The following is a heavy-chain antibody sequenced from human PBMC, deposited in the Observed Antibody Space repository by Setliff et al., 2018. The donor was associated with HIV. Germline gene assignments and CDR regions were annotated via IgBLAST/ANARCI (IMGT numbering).Heavy chain of an antibody. V-gene: IGHV4-39*01. CDR3: ARAVPSYYYGSGSISPSFDY. J-gene: IGHJ4*02. CDR1: GGSISSSSYY. CDR2: IYYSGST. D-gene: IGHD3-10*01. Sequence: SETLSLTCTVSGGSISSSSYYWGWIRQPPGKGLEWIGSIYYSGSTYYNPSLKSRVTISVGTSKNQFSLKLSSVTAADTAVYYCARAVPSYYYGSGSISPSFDYWGQGTLVTVSS.